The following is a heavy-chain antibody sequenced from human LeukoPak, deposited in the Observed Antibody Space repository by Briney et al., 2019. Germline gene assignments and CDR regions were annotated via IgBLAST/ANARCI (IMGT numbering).Heavy chain of an antibody. CDR1: GYTFTSYG. V-gene: IGHV1-18*01. J-gene: IGHJ6*02. CDR2: ISAYNGNT. D-gene: IGHD3-10*01. CDR3: ARVGSGSYFTYYYYYYGMDV. Sequence: ASVKVSCKASGYTFTSYGISWVRQAPGQGLEWMGWISAYNGNTNYAQKLQGRVTMTTDTSTSTAYMELRSLRSDDTAVYYCARVGSGSYFTYYYYYYGMDVWGQGTTVTVSS.